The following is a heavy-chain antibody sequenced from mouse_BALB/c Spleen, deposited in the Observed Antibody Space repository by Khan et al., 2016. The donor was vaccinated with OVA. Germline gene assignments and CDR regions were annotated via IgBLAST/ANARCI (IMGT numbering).Heavy chain of an antibody. V-gene: IGHV3-2*02. CDR2: ISSSGST. CDR3: ARDDSRYNYAMDY. J-gene: IGHJ4*01. CDR1: GYSITSDYA. D-gene: IGHD2-13*01. Sequence: EVQLVESGPGLVKPSQSLSLTCTVTGYSITSDYAWNWIRQFPGNKLEWMGYISSSGSTNYNPALKSRISFTRDTSKNQFFLKLNSVTTEDTATYYCARDDSRYNYAMDYWGQGTSVTVSS.